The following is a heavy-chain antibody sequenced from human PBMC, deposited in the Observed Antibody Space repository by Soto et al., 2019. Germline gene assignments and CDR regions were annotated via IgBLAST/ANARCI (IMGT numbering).Heavy chain of an antibody. CDR1: GYTFTSYG. V-gene: IGHV1-18*01. D-gene: IGHD2-15*01. CDR3: ARDPNSAIENWFDP. Sequence: ASVKVSCKASGYTFTSYGISWVRQAPGQGLEWLGWISAYNGNTNYAQKLQGRVTMTTDTSTSTAYMELRSLRSDDTAVYYCARDPNSAIENWFDPWGQGTLVTVSS. CDR2: ISAYNGNT. J-gene: IGHJ5*02.